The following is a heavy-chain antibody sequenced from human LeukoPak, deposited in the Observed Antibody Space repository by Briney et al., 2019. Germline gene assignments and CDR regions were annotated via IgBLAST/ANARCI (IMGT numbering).Heavy chain of an antibody. J-gene: IGHJ6*04. CDR2: IWYDGSNK. V-gene: IGHV3-33*01. D-gene: IGHD6-19*01. CDR1: GFTFSSYG. Sequence: AGGSLRLSCAASGFTFSSYGMHWVRQAPGKGLEWVAVIWYDGSNKYYADSVKGRFTISRDNSKNTLYLQMNSLRAEDTAVYYCARDGQQWLVFDYYYGMDVWGKGTTVTFSS. CDR3: ARDGQQWLVFDYYYGMDV.